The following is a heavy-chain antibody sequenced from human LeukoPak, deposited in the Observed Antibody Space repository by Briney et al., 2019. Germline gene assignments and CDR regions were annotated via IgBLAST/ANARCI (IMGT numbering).Heavy chain of an antibody. V-gene: IGHV4-4*07. CDR3: AREGVVVTAIDY. Sequence: SETLSLTCTVSGGSISSYYWSWVRQPAGKGLEWIGRIYTSGSTNYNPSLKSRVTMSVDTSKNQFSLKLSSVTAADTAVYYCAREGVVVTAIDYWGQGILVTVSS. CDR1: GGSISSYY. J-gene: IGHJ4*02. D-gene: IGHD2-21*02. CDR2: IYTSGST.